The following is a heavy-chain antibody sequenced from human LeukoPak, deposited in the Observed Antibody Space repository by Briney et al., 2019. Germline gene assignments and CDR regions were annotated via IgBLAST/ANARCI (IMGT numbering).Heavy chain of an antibody. Sequence: SETLSLTCTVSGGSISSSRYHWGWSRQPPGKGLEWIGSIYYSGTTFYNPSLKSRVTISVDTSKNQFSLKVSSVTAADTAVYYCATTYSYTSGGYDYWGQGTLVTVSS. J-gene: IGHJ4*02. V-gene: IGHV4-39*01. CDR2: IYYSGTT. D-gene: IGHD5-18*01. CDR3: ATTYSYTSGGYDY. CDR1: GGSISSSRYH.